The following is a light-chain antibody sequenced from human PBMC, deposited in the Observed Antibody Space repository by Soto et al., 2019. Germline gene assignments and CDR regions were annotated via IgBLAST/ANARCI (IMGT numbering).Light chain of an antibody. V-gene: IGLV2-18*02. Sequence: QSVLTQPPSVSGSPGQSVTISCTGTSTDFVSYNRVSWYQQLPGKAPKLMIYDVSDRPSGVSNRFSGSKSGNTASLTISGLQAEDEADYYCSSYTSSSLYVFGTGTKVTVL. CDR2: DVS. CDR1: STDFVSYNR. CDR3: SSYTSSSLYV. J-gene: IGLJ1*01.